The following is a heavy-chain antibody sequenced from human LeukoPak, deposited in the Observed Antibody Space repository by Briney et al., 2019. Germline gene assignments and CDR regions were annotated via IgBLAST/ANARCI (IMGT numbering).Heavy chain of an antibody. CDR2: ISPSGDIT. V-gene: IGHV3-23*01. J-gene: IGHJ3*02. CDR1: GFIFSSHG. Sequence: GGSLRLSCAASGFIFSSHGMNWVRQAPGKGLEWVSGISPSGDITYYADSVKGRFTISRDNSKNTLYLQMNSLRVEDTAMYYCARDPGYSSSPDAFDIWGQGTMVTVPS. D-gene: IGHD6-13*01. CDR3: ARDPGYSSSPDAFDI.